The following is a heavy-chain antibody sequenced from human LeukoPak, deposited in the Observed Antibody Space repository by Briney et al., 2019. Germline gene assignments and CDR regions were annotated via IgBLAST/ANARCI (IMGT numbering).Heavy chain of an antibody. CDR1: GYTLTIYG. CDR2: ISAYNGNT. D-gene: IGHD1-26*01. V-gene: IGHV1-18*01. Sequence: ASVTVSCKASGYTLTIYGISWVRQAPGQGLEWMGWISAYNGNTNYAQKLQGRVTMTTDTSTSTAYMELRSLRSDDTAVYYCASGWELPGAFDYWGQGTLVTVSS. CDR3: ASGWELPGAFDY. J-gene: IGHJ4*02.